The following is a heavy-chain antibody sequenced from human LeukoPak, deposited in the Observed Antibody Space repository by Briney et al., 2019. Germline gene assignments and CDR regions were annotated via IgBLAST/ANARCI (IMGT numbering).Heavy chain of an antibody. CDR3: TREKEAYNFGLAYYYYYMDV. J-gene: IGHJ6*03. D-gene: IGHD5-18*01. CDR1: GSTFSGSA. Sequence: GGSLRLSCAASGSTFSGSAMHWVRQAPGKGLEWVGQIGSGAESYATAYAASVKGRFTISRDDSKNTAYLQMNSLQTEDTAVYYCTREKEAYNFGLAYYYYYMDVWGKGTTVTVSS. V-gene: IGHV3-73*01. CDR2: IGSGAESYAT.